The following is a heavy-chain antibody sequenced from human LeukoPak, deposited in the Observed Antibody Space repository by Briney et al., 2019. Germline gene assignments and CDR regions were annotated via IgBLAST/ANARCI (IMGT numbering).Heavy chain of an antibody. CDR3: ARGIWSGYERVIVTGMDV. V-gene: IGHV3-21*01. J-gene: IGHJ6*03. CDR2: ISSSGSYI. CDR1: GFTFSSYS. D-gene: IGHD3-3*01. Sequence: GGSLRLSCAASGFTFSSYSMNWVRQAPGKGLEWVSSISSSGSYIYYADSVKGRFTISRDNAKNSLYLQMNSLRAEDTAVYYCARGIWSGYERVIVTGMDVWGKGTTVTVSS.